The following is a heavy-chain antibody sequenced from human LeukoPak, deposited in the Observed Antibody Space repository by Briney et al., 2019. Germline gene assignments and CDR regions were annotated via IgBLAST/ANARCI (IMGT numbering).Heavy chain of an antibody. CDR2: IYYSGST. J-gene: IGHJ4*02. CDR1: GGSIRSYY. D-gene: IGHD3-22*01. V-gene: IGHV4-59*01. CDR3: AREGYFDTSGYFEY. Sequence: PSETLSLTCTVSGGSIRSYYWSWIRQAPVKGLEWIGYIYYSGSTNYNPSFRSRAIISVDKSNNRFSLKLSAVTAADSAIYYCAREGYFDTSGYFEYWGQGILVTVSP.